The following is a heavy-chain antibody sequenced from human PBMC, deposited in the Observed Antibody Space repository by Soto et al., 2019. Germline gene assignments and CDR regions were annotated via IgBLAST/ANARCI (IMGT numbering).Heavy chain of an antibody. V-gene: IGHV3-21*01. Sequence: PGGSPRLSCAASGFTLSGHSINWGRQTPGKGLEWVPSISTSSSYIHYAFSVKGRFTISRDNAKNSLFLQMNSLTAEDTAVYYCARWPPPDLDYFPITFSDFWGQGTLITVSS. CDR1: GFTLSGHS. D-gene: IGHD4-17*01. CDR2: ISTSSSYI. CDR3: ARWPPPDLDYFPITFSDF. J-gene: IGHJ4*02.